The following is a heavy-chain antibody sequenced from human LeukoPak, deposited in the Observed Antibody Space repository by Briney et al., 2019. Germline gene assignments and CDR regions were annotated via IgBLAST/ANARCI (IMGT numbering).Heavy chain of an antibody. J-gene: IGHJ4*02. CDR2: IYHSGST. V-gene: IGHV4-38-2*02. Sequence: MASETLSLTCTVSGYSISSGYYWGWSRQPPGKGLEWIGSIYHSGSTYYNPSLKSRVTISVDTSKNQFSLKLSSVTAADTAVYYCARLPTVAGRAYWGQGTLVTVSS. CDR1: GYSISSGYY. D-gene: IGHD6-19*01. CDR3: ARLPTVAGRAY.